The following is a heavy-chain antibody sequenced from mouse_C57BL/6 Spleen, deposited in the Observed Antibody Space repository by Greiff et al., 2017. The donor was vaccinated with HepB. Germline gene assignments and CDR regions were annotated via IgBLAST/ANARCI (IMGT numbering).Heavy chain of an antibody. CDR3: ERSRVYYVNCFDY. D-gene: IGHD2-1*01. Sequence: QVQLQQPGAELVKPGASVKLSCKASGYTFTSYWMQWVKQRPGQGLEWIGEIDPSDSYTNYNQKFKGKATLTVDTSSSTAYMQLSSLTSEDSAVYYCERSRVYYVNCFDYGGKGTTPTVSS. J-gene: IGHJ2*01. V-gene: IGHV1-50*01. CDR1: GYTFTSYW. CDR2: IDPSDSYT.